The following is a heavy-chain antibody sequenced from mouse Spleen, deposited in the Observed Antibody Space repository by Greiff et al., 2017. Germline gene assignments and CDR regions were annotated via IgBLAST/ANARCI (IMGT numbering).Heavy chain of an antibody. Sequence: QVQLKESGAELVKPGASVKISCKASGYAFSSYWMNWVKQRPGKGLEWIGQIYPGDGDTNYNGKFKGKATLTADKSSSTAYMQLSSLTSEDSAVYFCAREGGPMITKDYFDYWGQGTTLTVSS. CDR2: IYPGDGDT. D-gene: IGHD2-4*01. J-gene: IGHJ2*01. CDR1: GYAFSSYW. CDR3: AREGGPMITKDYFDY. V-gene: IGHV1-80*01.